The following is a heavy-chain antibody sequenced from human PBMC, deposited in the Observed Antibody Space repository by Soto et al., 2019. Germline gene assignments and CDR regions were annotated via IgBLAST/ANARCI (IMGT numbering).Heavy chain of an antibody. J-gene: IGHJ3*01. V-gene: IGHV4-59*01. CDR3: ARVWGGAFDF. CDR1: GGSIISYY. CDR2: IYYSGST. Sequence: SETRSLTCTVSGGSIISYYWSWIRQPPGKGLEWIGYIYYSGSTNYNPSLKSRVTISVDTSKKQFSLKLSSVTAADTAVYYCARVWGGAFDFWGQGTMVTVSS. D-gene: IGHD3-10*01.